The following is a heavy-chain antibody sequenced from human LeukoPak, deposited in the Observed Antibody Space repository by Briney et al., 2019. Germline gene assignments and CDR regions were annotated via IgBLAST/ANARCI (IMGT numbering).Heavy chain of an antibody. CDR1: GASISSGGYY. D-gene: IGHD3-22*01. CDR3: AGHRPDSSGFMDFDY. V-gene: IGHV4-31*03. CDR2: ISYTGST. J-gene: IGHJ4*02. Sequence: PSETLSLTCTVSGASISSGGYYWSWIRQHPGKGLEWIGYISYTGSTHYNPSLKSRVTMSVDTSKNQLSLKLTAMTAADSAVFYCAGHRPDSSGFMDFDYWGQGTLVTVSS.